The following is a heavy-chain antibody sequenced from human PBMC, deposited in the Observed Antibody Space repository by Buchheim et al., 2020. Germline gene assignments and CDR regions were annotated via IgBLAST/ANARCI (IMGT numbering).Heavy chain of an antibody. J-gene: IGHJ4*01. V-gene: IGHV3-23*01. CDR1: GFTFSSYA. CDR2: ISGRGGHP. D-gene: IGHD3-9*01. Sequence: EVQLLESGGGLVQPGGSLRLSCAASGFTFSSYAMSWVRQAPGKGLEWVSDISGRGGHPYYADSVTGRFTISRDNSKNTLYLQMNSLGVVDTSVYYCATGRYSSPRYSFDCWGHRTL. CDR3: ATGRYSSPRYSFDC.